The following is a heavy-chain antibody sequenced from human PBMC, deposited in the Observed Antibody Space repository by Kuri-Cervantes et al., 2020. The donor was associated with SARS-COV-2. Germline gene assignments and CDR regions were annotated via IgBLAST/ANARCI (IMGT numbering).Heavy chain of an antibody. J-gene: IGHJ4*02. CDR3: ARDLSVRAVAAPFYY. Sequence: ASVKVSCKASGYTFTSYGISWVRQAPGQGLEWMGWISAYNGNTNYAQKLQGRVTMTTDTSTSTAYMELRSLRSDDTAVYYCARDLSVRAVAAPFYYWGQGTLVTVSS. CDR1: GYTFTSYG. V-gene: IGHV1-18*01. CDR2: ISAYNGNT. D-gene: IGHD6-19*01.